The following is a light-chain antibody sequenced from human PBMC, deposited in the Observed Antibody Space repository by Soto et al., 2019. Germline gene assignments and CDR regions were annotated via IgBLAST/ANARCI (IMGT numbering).Light chain of an antibody. V-gene: IGKV1-5*01. CDR1: QSIFSY. CDR2: GVN. J-gene: IGKJ1*01. CDR3: QQYNSYSWT. Sequence: DIQMTQSPSSLSASVGDRVTITCRSSQSIFSYLSWYQQKPGTAPKLLIHGVNNLQSGVPSRFSGTASGTEFTLTISSLQPDDFATYYCQQYNSYSWTFGQGTKVDIK.